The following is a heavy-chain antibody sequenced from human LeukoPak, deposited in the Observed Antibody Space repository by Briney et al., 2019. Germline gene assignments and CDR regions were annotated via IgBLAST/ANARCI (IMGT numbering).Heavy chain of an antibody. CDR2: IWYDGSNK. CDR3: ARGRAAAGRPYFDY. D-gene: IGHD6-13*01. V-gene: IGHV3-33*01. J-gene: IGHJ4*02. CDR1: GFTFSSYG. Sequence: GGSLRLSCAASGFTFSSYGMHWVRQAPGKGLEWVAVIWYDGSNKYYADSVKGRFTISRDNSKNTLYLQMNSLRAEDTAVYYCARGRAAAGRPYFDYWGQGTLVTVSS.